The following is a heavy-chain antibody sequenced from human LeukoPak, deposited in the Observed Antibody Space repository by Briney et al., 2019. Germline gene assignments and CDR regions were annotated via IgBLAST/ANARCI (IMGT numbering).Heavy chain of an antibody. D-gene: IGHD2-15*01. CDR2: ISSNGDTT. CDR3: AKMDCRAGLCYRDFDY. Sequence: PGGSLRLSCVASGFTFSSYAMSWVRQAPGTGLEWVSTISSNGDTTYYADSVKGRFTISRDNSRDTLYLQMIGLRAEDTAVYYCAKMDCRAGLCYRDFDYWGQGTLVTVSS. J-gene: IGHJ4*02. CDR1: GFTFSSYA. V-gene: IGHV3-23*01.